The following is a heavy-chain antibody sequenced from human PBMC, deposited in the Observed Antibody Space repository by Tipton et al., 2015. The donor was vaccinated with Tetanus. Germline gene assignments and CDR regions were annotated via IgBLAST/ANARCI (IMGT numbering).Heavy chain of an antibody. D-gene: IGHD3-10*01. Sequence: QLVQSGPEVKTPGASVKVSCKASGYVFASFGLSWVRQAPGQGLEWMGWISTYNGNTNYAQKFQDRIIMTTDASTSTVYMELRSLGSDDAAIYYCAREVSYSYFGYWGQGTLVAVSS. CDR3: AREVSYSYFGY. V-gene: IGHV1-18*01. J-gene: IGHJ4*02. CDR2: ISTYNGNT. CDR1: GYVFASFG.